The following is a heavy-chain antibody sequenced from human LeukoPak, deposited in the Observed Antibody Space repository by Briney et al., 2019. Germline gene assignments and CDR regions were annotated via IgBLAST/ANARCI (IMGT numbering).Heavy chain of an antibody. J-gene: IGHJ4*02. CDR2: ISSGGDTF. V-gene: IGHV3-11*01. Sequence: GGSLRLSCAAPGFMFSDYYMVWIRQAPGKGLEWVAYISSGGDTFFYADSVEGRFTISRDNSGDSLYLQMNSLRAEDTAVYYCARGDGVYDYVWGRSYWGQGTLVTVSS. CDR1: GFMFSDYY. D-gene: IGHD3-16*01. CDR3: ARGDGVYDYVWGRSY.